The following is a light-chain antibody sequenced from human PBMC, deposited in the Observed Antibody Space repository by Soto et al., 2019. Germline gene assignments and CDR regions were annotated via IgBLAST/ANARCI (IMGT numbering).Light chain of an antibody. CDR1: QSISNW. CDR3: QQYENYWT. CDR2: DAS. V-gene: IGKV1-5*01. Sequence: DIQMTQSTPSRSASVGDGLTITSRGSQSISNWLAWYQQKPGNAPKLLIYDASTLESGVPSRLSGGGFGTDFTLTISSLQPDDSATYYCQQYENYWTFGQGTKVDIK. J-gene: IGKJ1*01.